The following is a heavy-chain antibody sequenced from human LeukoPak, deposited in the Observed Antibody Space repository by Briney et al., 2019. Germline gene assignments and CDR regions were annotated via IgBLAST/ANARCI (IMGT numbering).Heavy chain of an antibody. CDR1: GGSISSYY. CDR3: ARDRSGICGGDCSYSYFDY. CDR2: IYYSGST. Sequence: SETLSLTCTVSGGSISSYYWSWIRQPPGKGLEWIGYIYYSGSTNYNLSPKSRVTISVDTSKNQFSLKLSSVTDADTAVYYCARDRSGICGGDCSYSYFDYWGQGTLVTVSS. D-gene: IGHD2-21*01. V-gene: IGHV4-59*01. J-gene: IGHJ4*02.